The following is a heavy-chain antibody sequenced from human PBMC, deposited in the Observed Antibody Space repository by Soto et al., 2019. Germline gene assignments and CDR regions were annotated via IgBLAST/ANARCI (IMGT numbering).Heavy chain of an antibody. CDR2: MNPNSGNT. Sequence: GASVKVSCKASGYTFTSYDINWVRQATGQGLEWMGWMNPNSGNTGYAQKFQGRVTMTRNASISTAYMELSSLRSEDTAVYYCASTSSSITKYYYYYGMDVWGQGTTVTVSS. V-gene: IGHV1-8*01. J-gene: IGHJ6*02. D-gene: IGHD6-6*01. CDR3: ASTSSSITKYYYYYGMDV. CDR1: GYTFTSYD.